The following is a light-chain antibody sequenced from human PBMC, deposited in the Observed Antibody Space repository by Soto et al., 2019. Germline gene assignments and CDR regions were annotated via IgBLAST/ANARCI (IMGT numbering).Light chain of an antibody. CDR1: QGISNY. CDR2: DAS. J-gene: IGKJ1*01. V-gene: IGKV1-17*03. Sequence: DIQMTQSPSAVSVSVGDRVTITCRASQGISNYLVWFQQKPGKVPKRLIYDASNSVSGVPSRFSGSGSGTEFTLTINSLQPEDFATYFCLQHSSYPPTFGQGTKVEIK. CDR3: LQHSSYPPT.